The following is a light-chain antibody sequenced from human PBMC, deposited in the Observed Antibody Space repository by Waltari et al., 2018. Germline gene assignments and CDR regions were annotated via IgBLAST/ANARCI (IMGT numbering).Light chain of an antibody. V-gene: IGLV5-45*03. J-gene: IGLJ2*01. CDR2: DSDT. CDR3: MVWHGGGVI. CDR1: TDINVLHYR. Sequence: QAVLTQPSSLPAPPGASASPTCTLRTDINVLHYRIFWYQQMPGSPPHYLLTDSDTQRGSGVPSRFSGSKDASANAGILLISGVQSEDEADYYCMVWHGGGVIFGGGTKLTVL.